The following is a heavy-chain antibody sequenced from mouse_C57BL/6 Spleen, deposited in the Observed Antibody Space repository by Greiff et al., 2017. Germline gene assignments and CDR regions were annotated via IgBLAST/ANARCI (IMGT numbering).Heavy chain of an antibody. V-gene: IGHV1-59*01. CDR1: GYTFTSYW. Sequence: QVQLQQPGAELVRPGTSVKLSCKASGYTFTSYWMHWVKQRPGQGLEWIGVIDPSDSYTNYNQKFKGKATLTVDTSSSTAYMQLSSLTSEDSAVYYCARRARDYWGQGTTLTVSS. CDR3: ARRARDY. CDR2: IDPSDSYT. D-gene: IGHD3-1*01. J-gene: IGHJ2*01.